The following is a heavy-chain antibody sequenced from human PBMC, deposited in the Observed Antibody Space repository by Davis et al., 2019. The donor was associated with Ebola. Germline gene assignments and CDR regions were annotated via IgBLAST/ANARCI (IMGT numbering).Heavy chain of an antibody. D-gene: IGHD2/OR15-2a*01. V-gene: IGHV3-7*01. J-gene: IGHJ5*01. CDR2: IENDGSKK. Sequence: PGGSLRLSCAASKFTLSSYWMSWVRQAPGKGLEWVATIENDGSKKYYMDSVKGRFTISRDNAKNSLFLQMNSLRADDTAVYYCARDPLIIGEATTDSWGQGTLVTVSS. CDR1: KFTLSSYW. CDR3: ARDPLIIGEATTDS.